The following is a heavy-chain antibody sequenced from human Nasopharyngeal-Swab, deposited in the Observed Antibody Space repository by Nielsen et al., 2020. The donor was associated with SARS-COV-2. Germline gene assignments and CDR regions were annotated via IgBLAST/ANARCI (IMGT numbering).Heavy chain of an antibody. J-gene: IGHJ6*03. D-gene: IGHD6-19*01. CDR1: GFTFSNAW. CDR2: IKSKTDGGTT. Sequence: GGSLRLSCAASGFTFSNAWMSWVRQAPGKGLEWVGRIKSKTDGGTTDYAAPVKGRFTISRDDSKNTLYLQMNSLKTEDTAVYYCTTDSKRLRQWRVLDYYYMDVWGKGTTVTVSS. V-gene: IGHV3-15*01. CDR3: TTDSKRLRQWRVLDYYYMDV.